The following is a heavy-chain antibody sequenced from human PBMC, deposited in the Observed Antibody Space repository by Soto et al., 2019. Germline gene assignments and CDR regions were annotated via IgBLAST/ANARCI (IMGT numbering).Heavy chain of an antibody. Sequence: GGSLRLSCAASGFTFSSYAMHWVRQAPGKGLEWVAVISYDGSNKYYADSVKGRFTISRDNSKNTLYLQMNSLRAEDTAVYYCARDEKFDDSGSYFDWWGQGTLVTVSS. V-gene: IGHV3-30-3*01. CDR2: ISYDGSNK. J-gene: IGHJ4*02. CDR3: ARDEKFDDSGSYFDW. CDR1: GFTFSSYA. D-gene: IGHD4-17*01.